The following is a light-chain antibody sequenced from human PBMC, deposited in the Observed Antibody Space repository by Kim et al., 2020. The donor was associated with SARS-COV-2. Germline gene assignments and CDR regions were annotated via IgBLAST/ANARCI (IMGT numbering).Light chain of an antibody. V-gene: IGLV3-21*04. J-gene: IGLJ2*01. CDR2: YDS. CDR3: QVRVIGTEHLV. CDR1: NIGSKG. Sequence: YELTQPPSVSAAPGKMARITCRGNNIGSKGVHWYQQTPGQAPVLVISYDSDRPSGTPRRLSGSNSGNTATMPVSMVDYGDEADFSCQVRVIGTEHLVFG.